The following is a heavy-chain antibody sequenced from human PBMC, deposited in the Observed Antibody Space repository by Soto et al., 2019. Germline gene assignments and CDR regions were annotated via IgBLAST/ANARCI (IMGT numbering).Heavy chain of an antibody. Sequence: PGESLKISCKGSGYSFTNYWIGWVRQMPGKGLEWMGIIYPSDSNTRYSPSFQGQVTISADKSISTAYLQWSSLEASDTAMYYCARQADPRYCSGGRCPRYFDYWGQGTLVTVSS. CDR1: GYSFTNYW. CDR3: ARQADPRYCSGGRCPRYFDY. J-gene: IGHJ4*02. V-gene: IGHV5-51*01. CDR2: IYPSDSNT. D-gene: IGHD2-15*01.